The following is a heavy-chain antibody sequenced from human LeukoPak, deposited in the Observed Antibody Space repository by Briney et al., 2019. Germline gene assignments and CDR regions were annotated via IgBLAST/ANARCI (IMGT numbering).Heavy chain of an antibody. CDR1: GFTFSSYG. D-gene: IGHD3-10*01. CDR2: ISYDGSNK. CDR3: AKDLTLNYYASGSLDY. Sequence: PGRSLRLSCAASGFTFSSYGMHWVRQAPGKGLEWVALISYDGSNKYYVDSVKGRFTISRDNSKNTLYLQMNSLRAEDTAVYYCAKDLTLNYYASGSLDYWGQGILVTVSS. J-gene: IGHJ4*02. V-gene: IGHV3-30*18.